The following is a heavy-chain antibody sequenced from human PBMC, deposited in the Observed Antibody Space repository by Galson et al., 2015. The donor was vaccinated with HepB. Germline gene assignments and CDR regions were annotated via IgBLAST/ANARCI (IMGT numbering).Heavy chain of an antibody. CDR2: IKSDGSET. CDR1: GFTFSGYW. D-gene: IGHD3-16*01. J-gene: IGHJ4*02. CDR3: ARVSVMAIDY. Sequence: SLRLSCAASGFTFSGYWMTWVRQALGKGLEWVANIKSDGSETYYVDSMKGRFTISRDNAKNSLYLQMNSLRVEDTAVYYCARVSVMAIDYWGQGTLVTVSS. V-gene: IGHV3-7*03.